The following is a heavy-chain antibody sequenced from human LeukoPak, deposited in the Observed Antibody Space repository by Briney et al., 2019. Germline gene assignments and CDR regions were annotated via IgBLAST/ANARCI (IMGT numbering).Heavy chain of an antibody. V-gene: IGHV3-21*01. CDR1: GFTFNTYT. D-gene: IGHD6-25*01. CDR2: ISSTGAYI. CDR3: ARVSSNPYSRGYYHFDY. Sequence: PGGSLRLSCAASGFTFNTYTMNWVRQTPGKGLEWVSSISSTGAYIYHADSMDGRFTVSRDNARNLLYLQMNSLRADDSAMYFCARVSSNPYSRGYYHFDYWGQGTLVTVSS. J-gene: IGHJ4*02.